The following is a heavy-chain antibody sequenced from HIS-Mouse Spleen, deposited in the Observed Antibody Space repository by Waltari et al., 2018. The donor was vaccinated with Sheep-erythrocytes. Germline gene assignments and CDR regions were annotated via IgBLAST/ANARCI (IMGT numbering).Heavy chain of an antibody. J-gene: IGHJ4*02. Sequence: EVQLVESGGGLVKPGGSLRLSCAASGFTFSNAWMSWVRRAPGKGLEWFGRIKSKTDGGTTDYAAPVKGRFTISRDDSKNTLYLQMNSLKTEDTAVYYCTTVGYWGQGTLVTVSS. CDR1: GFTFSNAW. CDR2: IKSKTDGGTT. D-gene: IGHD1-26*01. V-gene: IGHV3-15*01. CDR3: TTVGY.